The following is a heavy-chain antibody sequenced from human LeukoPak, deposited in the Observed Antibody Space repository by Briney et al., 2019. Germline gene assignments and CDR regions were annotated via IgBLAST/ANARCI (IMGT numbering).Heavy chain of an antibody. CDR3: ARDDDYGDYSDWYFDL. CDR2: ISSSSSYI. V-gene: IGHV3-21*01. D-gene: IGHD4-17*01. CDR1: GFTFSTYS. Sequence: GGSLRLSCAASGFTFSTYSMNWARQAPGKGLEWVSSISSSSSYIYYADSVKGRFTISRDNAKTSLYLQMNSLRAEDTAVYYCARDDDYGDYSDWYFDLWGRGTLVTVSS. J-gene: IGHJ2*01.